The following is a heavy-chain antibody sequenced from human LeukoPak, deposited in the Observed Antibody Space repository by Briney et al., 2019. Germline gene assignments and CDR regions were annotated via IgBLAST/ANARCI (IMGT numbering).Heavy chain of an antibody. Sequence: ASVKVSCKASGYTFTSYDINWVRQAPGQGLDWMGWMNATSGKTGQAQKFQGRITMTRDTSISTAYMEPSSLRPEDTAVYYCAKYKSGDYFDAGKRYYFDQWGQGTPVTVSS. CDR3: AKYKSGDYFDAGKRYYFDQ. V-gene: IGHV1-8*01. CDR2: MNATSGKT. D-gene: IGHD3-9*01. J-gene: IGHJ4*02. CDR1: GYTFTSYD.